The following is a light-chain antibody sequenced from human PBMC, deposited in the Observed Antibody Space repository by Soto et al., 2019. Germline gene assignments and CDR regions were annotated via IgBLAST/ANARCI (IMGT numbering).Light chain of an antibody. J-gene: IGLJ2*01. CDR3: SSYTTRNTVL. CDR2: EAS. Sequence: QSVLTQPASVSGSPGQSITISCTGTSSDVGNYNYVSWYQQHPGKAPKLMIYEASNRPSGVSNRFSGSKSGNTASLTISGLQAEDAADYYCSSYTTRNTVLFGGGTQLTVL. V-gene: IGLV2-14*01. CDR1: SSDVGNYNY.